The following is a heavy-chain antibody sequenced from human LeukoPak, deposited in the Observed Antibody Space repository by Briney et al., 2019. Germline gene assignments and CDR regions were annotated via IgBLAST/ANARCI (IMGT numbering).Heavy chain of an antibody. J-gene: IGHJ4*02. Sequence: GGSLRLSCAASGFTFSSYEMNWVRQAPGKGLEWVSYISSSGSTIYYADSVKGRFTISRDNAKNSLYLQMNSLRAEDTAVYYCASLAVAGDYFDYWGQRTLVTVSS. CDR3: ASLAVAGDYFDY. CDR1: GFTFSSYE. D-gene: IGHD6-19*01. V-gene: IGHV3-48*03. CDR2: ISSSGSTI.